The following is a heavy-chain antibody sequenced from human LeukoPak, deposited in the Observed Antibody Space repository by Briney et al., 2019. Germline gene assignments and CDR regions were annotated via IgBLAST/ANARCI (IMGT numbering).Heavy chain of an antibody. V-gene: IGHV4-39*01. CDR1: GGSISRTSSY. D-gene: IGHD2-21*01. CDR3: ARQAKTVVQYIDFDF. CDR2: VYYSGST. Sequence: SETLSLTCTVSGGSISRTSSYWGWIRQPPGKGLEWIGAVYYSGSTYYNPSLKSRVTISVDTSKNQFSLDLKSVTATDTAVYYCARQAKTVVQYIDFDFWGKGTLVTVSS. J-gene: IGHJ4*02.